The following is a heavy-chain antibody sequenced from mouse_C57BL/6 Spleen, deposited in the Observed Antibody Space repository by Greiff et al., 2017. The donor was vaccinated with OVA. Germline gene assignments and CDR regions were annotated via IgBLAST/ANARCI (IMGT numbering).Heavy chain of an antibody. Sequence: EVHLVESGGGLVKPGGSLKLSCAASGFTFSSYAMSWVRQTPEKRLEWVATISDGGSYTYYPDNVKGRFTISRDNAKNNLYLQMSHLKSEDTAMYYCARGPSDGDRYFDVWGTGTTVTVSS. CDR2: ISDGGSYT. CDR3: ARGPSDGDRYFDV. D-gene: IGHD2-13*01. V-gene: IGHV5-4*01. J-gene: IGHJ1*03. CDR1: GFTFSSYA.